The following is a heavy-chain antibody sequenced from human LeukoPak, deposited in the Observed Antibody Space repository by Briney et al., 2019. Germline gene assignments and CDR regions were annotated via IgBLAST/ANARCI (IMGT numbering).Heavy chain of an antibody. V-gene: IGHV3-74*01. CDR2: INSDGYSI. CDR1: GFTVSRNY. CDR3: ARGGVAGGMDV. J-gene: IGHJ6*02. Sequence: GGSLRLSCAASGFTVSRNYMSWVRQAPGKGLEWVSRINSDGYSIGYADSVKGRFTISRDNAKNTLLLQVNSLRAEDTAVYYCARGGVAGGMDVWGQGTTVTVSS. D-gene: IGHD6-19*01.